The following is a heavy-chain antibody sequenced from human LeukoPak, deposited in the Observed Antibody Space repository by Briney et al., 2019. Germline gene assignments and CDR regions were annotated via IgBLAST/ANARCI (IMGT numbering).Heavy chain of an antibody. CDR2: ISYDGGNK. D-gene: IGHD6-13*01. CDR3: ATDSSPDY. J-gene: IGHJ4*02. V-gene: IGHV3-30*03. CDR1: GFTVSSNY. Sequence: PGGSLRLSCAASGFTVSSNYMSWVRQAPGKGLEWVALISYDGGNKYYADSVKGRFTISRDNSKNTMYLQMNSLRAEDTAVYYCATDSSPDYWGQGTLVTVSS.